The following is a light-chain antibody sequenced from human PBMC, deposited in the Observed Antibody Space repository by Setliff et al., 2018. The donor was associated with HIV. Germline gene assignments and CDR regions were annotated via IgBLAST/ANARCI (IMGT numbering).Light chain of an antibody. V-gene: IGLV2-11*01. CDR1: STDGGGYDY. CDR3: CSYTGSYSFAV. Sequence: QSALTQPRSVSGSPGQSVTISCTGSSTDGGGYDYVSWYQQHPGKAPKLMIYDVTKRPSGITDRFSGSKSDNTASLTISGLQAEDEADYYCCSYTGSYSFAVFGGWTKVTVL. CDR2: DVT. J-gene: IGLJ3*02.